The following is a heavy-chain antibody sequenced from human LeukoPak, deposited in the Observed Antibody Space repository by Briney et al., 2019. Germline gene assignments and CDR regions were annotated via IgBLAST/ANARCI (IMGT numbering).Heavy chain of an antibody. CDR2: ISSSGSTV. J-gene: IGHJ4*02. V-gene: IGHV3-11*01. Sequence: PGGSLRLSCAASGFTFSDHYMSWIRQAPGKGLEWVSYISSSGSTVYYADSVKGRFTMSRDNAKNSLFLEMNSLRAEDTAVYYCARDRGFGVVTPIDCWGQGTLVTVSS. CDR3: ARDRGFGVVTPIDC. CDR1: GFTFSDHY. D-gene: IGHD3-3*01.